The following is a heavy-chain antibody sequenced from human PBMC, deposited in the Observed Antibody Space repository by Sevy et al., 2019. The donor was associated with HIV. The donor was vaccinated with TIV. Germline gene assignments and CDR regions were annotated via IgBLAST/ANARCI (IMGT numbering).Heavy chain of an antibody. V-gene: IGHV3-30*18. J-gene: IGHJ6*02. CDR1: GFTFSSYG. D-gene: IGHD6-13*01. CDR3: AKDKVSSSSWYGMDV. Sequence: GGSLRLSCAASGFTFSSYGMHWVRQAPGKGLEWVAVISYDGSNKYYSDSVKGRFTISRDNSKNTLYLQMNSLRAEDTAVYYCAKDKVSSSSWYGMDVWGHGTTVTVSS. CDR2: ISYDGSNK.